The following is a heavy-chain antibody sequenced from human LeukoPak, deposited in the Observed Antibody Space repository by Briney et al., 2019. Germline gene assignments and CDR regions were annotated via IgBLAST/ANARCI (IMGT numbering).Heavy chain of an antibody. CDR1: GFSVSSNY. CDR2: IYSGGST. J-gene: IGHJ4*02. D-gene: IGHD2-2*01. CDR3: AHGAMYQLDY. Sequence: PGGSLRLSCEASGFSVSSNYMTWVRQTPGKGLEWVSVIYSGGSTYYADSVKGRFIISRDNSKNTVYLQMNSLRAEDTAVYYCAHGAMYQLDYWGQGTLVTVSS. V-gene: IGHV3-53*01.